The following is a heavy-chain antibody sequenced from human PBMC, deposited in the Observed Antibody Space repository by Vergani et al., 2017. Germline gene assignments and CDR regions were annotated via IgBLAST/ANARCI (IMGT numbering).Heavy chain of an antibody. CDR2: IYYSGST. D-gene: IGHD6-13*01. J-gene: IGHJ5*02. CDR3: ARGPYSSSWYYSWFDP. V-gene: IGHV4-59*02. CDR1: GASVNSYY. Sequence: QVKLQESGPGLVKPSETLSLTCTVSGASVNSYYWSWIRQPPGKGLEWIGYIYYSGSTNYNPSLKSRVTISVDTSKNQFSLKLSSVTAADTAVYYCARGPYSSSWYYSWFDPWGQGTLVTVSS.